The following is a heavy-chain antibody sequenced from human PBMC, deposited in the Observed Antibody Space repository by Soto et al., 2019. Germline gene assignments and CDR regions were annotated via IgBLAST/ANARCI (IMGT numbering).Heavy chain of an antibody. D-gene: IGHD7-27*01. CDR3: ARDTGDGTFDF. Sequence: ASVKVYCKASGYTFSSDAMHWGRQAPGQRLEWMGWINAGYGNTKSSQKFQDRVTISRDTSASTAYMELTSLRSEDTAVYYCARDTGDGTFDFWGQGTLVTVSS. CDR1: GYTFSSDA. CDR2: INAGYGNT. V-gene: IGHV1-3*01. J-gene: IGHJ4*02.